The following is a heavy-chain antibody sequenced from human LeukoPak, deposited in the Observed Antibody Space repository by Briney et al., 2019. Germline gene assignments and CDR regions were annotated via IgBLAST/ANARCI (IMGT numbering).Heavy chain of an antibody. Sequence: PSETLSLTCTVSGGSISSSSYYWGCIRQPPGKGLEWIGSIYNSGSTYYNPSLKRRVTISVDTSKNQFSLKLSSVTAADTAVYFCARREYYDSSGYRWGQGTLVTVSS. CDR1: GGSISSSSYY. V-gene: IGHV4-39*01. CDR2: IYNSGST. J-gene: IGHJ4*02. CDR3: ARREYYDSSGYR. D-gene: IGHD3-22*01.